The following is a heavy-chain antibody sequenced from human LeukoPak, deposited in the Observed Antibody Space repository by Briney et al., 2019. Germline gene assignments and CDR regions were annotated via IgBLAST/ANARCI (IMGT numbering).Heavy chain of an antibody. J-gene: IGHJ3*02. CDR1: GFTFSSYS. V-gene: IGHV3-74*01. CDR2: MNGDGSST. Sequence: PGGSLRLSCAASGFTFSSYSMNWVRQDPGKGLVWVSHMNGDGSSTSYADSVKGRFTISRDNAKNTLYLQMNSLKADDTAVYYCARTATDAFDIWGQGTMVTVSS. D-gene: IGHD2-21*02. CDR3: ARTATDAFDI.